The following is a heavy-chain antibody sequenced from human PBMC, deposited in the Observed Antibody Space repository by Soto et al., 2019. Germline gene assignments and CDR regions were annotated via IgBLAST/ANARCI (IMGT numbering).Heavy chain of an antibody. J-gene: IGHJ4*02. CDR1: GYSFTSYC. CDR3: ARKGYCSSTSCYGYEDY. Sequence: GESLKISCKGSGYSFTSYCIGWVRQMPGKGLEWMGIIYPGDSDTRYSPSFQGQVTISADKSISTAYLQWSSLKASDTAMYYCARKGYCSSTSCYGYEDYWGQGTLVTVSS. V-gene: IGHV5-51*01. CDR2: IYPGDSDT. D-gene: IGHD2-2*01.